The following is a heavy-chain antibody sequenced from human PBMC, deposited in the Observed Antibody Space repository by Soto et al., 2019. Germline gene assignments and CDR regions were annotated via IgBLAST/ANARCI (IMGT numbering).Heavy chain of an antibody. CDR1: GFTFSTYS. D-gene: IGHD6-13*01. CDR3: ARPYSNRWSIFYGLDV. CDR2: ISSSSDII. J-gene: IGHJ6*02. Sequence: EVQLVESGGRLVQPGGSLRLSCVASGFTFSTYSMNWVRQAPGKGLEWISYISSSSDIIYYADSVKGRFTISRDTAKNSLSLQMNSLRDEDTAVYYCARPYSNRWSIFYGLDVWGQGTTVTVSS. V-gene: IGHV3-48*02.